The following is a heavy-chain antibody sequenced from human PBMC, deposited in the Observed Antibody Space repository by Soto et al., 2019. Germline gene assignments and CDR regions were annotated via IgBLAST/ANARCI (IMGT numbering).Heavy chain of an antibody. J-gene: IGHJ5*02. CDR3: ARPRVLYTNMFIKSLDP. CDR1: GGSINSSDHF. V-gene: IGHV4-39*01. D-gene: IGHD3-10*02. CDR2: VYYTETT. Sequence: SETLSLTCSLSGGSINSSDHFWGWIRQTPGKGLEWIGSVYYTETTYYNPSLKSPVTISVETSRNTFSLKVNSVTAADTGIYYCARPRVLYTNMFIKSLDPCGQGTLVTVYS.